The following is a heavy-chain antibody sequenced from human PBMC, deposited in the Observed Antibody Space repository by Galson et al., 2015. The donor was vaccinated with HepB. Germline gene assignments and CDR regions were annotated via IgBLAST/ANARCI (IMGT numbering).Heavy chain of an antibody. V-gene: IGHV1-2*06. Sequence: SVKVSCKASGYTFTGYYMHWVRQAPGQGLEWMGRINPNSGGTNYAQKFQGRVTMTRDTSISTAYMELSRLRSDDTAVYYCARVRTVTTAYYYYMDVWGKGTTVNVSS. D-gene: IGHD4-17*01. CDR2: INPNSGGT. CDR3: ARVRTVTTAYYYYMDV. J-gene: IGHJ6*03. CDR1: GYTFTGYY.